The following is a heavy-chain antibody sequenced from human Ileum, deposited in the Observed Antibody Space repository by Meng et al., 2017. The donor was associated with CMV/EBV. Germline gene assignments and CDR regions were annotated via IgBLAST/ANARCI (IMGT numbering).Heavy chain of an antibody. D-gene: IGHD3-3*01. CDR3: ARDADFWSGYYIYYYYGMDV. CDR1: GFTFSSYS. V-gene: IGHV3-21*01. J-gene: IGHJ6*02. CDR2: ISSSSSYI. Sequence: GESLKISCAASGFTFSSYSMNWVRQAPGKGLEWASSISSSSSYIYYADSVKGRFTISRDNAKNSLYLQMNSLRAEDTAVYYCARDADFWSGYYIYYYYGMDVWGQGTTVTVSS.